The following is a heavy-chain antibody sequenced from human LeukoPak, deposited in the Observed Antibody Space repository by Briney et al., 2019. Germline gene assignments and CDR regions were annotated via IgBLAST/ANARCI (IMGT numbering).Heavy chain of an antibody. CDR1: GGSISSSSYY. J-gene: IGHJ3*02. CDR2: IYYSGST. D-gene: IGHD3-22*01. V-gene: IGHV4-39*07. CDR3: ARGGYYYDSSGYSPSAFDI. Sequence: SETLSLTCTVSGGSISSSSYYWGWIRQPPGKGLEWIGSIYYSGSTNYNPSLKSRVTISVDTSKNQFSLKLSSVTAADTAVYYCARGGYYYDSSGYSPSAFDIWGQGTMVTVSS.